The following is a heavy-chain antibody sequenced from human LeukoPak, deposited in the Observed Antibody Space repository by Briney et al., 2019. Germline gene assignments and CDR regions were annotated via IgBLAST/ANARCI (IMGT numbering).Heavy chain of an antibody. Sequence: SETLSLTCKVSGGSIPSGDYSWSWVRQSPGKGLEWLGHIYFSGNTDYNPSLKSRLAISLDTSNNQFSLRLTSVTAADAAVYYCARISGRHYYGLDVWGPGTTVTVSS. D-gene: IGHD6-25*01. J-gene: IGHJ6*02. CDR3: ARISGRHYYGLDV. CDR1: GGSIPSGDYS. V-gene: IGHV4-30-4*01. CDR2: IYFSGNT.